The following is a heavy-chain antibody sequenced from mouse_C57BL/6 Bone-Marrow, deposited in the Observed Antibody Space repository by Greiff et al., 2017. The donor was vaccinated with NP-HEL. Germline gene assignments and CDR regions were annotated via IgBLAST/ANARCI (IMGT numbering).Heavy chain of an antibody. Sequence: VQLQQPGAELVKPGASVKMSCKASGYTFTSYWITWVKQRPGQGLEWIGDIYPGSGSTNYNEKFKSKATLTVDTSSSTAYMQLSSLTSEDSAVYYCASRYYSNSYYFDDWGQGTTLTVSS. CDR2: IYPGSGST. V-gene: IGHV1-55*01. CDR1: GYTFTSYW. D-gene: IGHD2-5*01. CDR3: ASRYYSNSYYFDD. J-gene: IGHJ2*01.